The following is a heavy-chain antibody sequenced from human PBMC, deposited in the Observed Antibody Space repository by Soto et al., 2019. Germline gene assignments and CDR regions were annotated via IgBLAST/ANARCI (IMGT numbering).Heavy chain of an antibody. J-gene: IGHJ4*02. CDR2: INTNTGNP. V-gene: IGHV7-4-1*01. CDR1: GYTFTSYA. CDR3: ARDPHRVTQPLPCFDY. D-gene: IGHD2-21*02. Sequence: GASVKVSCKASGYTFTSYAMNWVRQAPGQGLEWMGWINTNTGNPTYAQGFTGRFVFSLDTSVSTAYLQICSLKAEDTAVYYCARDPHRVTQPLPCFDYWGQGTLVTVSS.